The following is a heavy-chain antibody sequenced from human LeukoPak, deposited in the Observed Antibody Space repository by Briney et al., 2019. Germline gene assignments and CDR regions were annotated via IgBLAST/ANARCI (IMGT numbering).Heavy chain of an antibody. CDR3: AELGITMIGGV. D-gene: IGHD3-10*02. CDR1: GFTFSSYS. Sequence: GGSLRLSCAASGFTFSSYSMNWVRQAPGKGLEWVSYIGSSSGSTYYADSVKGRFTISRDNAKNSLYLQMNSLRAEDTAVYYCAELGITMIGGVWGKGTTVTISS. V-gene: IGHV3-48*04. CDR2: IGSSSGST. J-gene: IGHJ6*04.